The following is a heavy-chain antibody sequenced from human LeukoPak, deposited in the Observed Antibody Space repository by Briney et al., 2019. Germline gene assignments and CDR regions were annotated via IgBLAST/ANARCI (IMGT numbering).Heavy chain of an antibody. Sequence: GGSLRLSCAASGFTFSSYWMSWVCQAPGKGLEWVANIKQDGSDKYYVDSVKGRFTISRDNAKNSLYLQMNSLRAEDTAVYYCAKDIEGSGLYSYYYGMDVWGRGTTVTVSS. D-gene: IGHD6-19*01. J-gene: IGHJ6*02. CDR2: IKQDGSDK. V-gene: IGHV3-7*01. CDR3: AKDIEGSGLYSYYYGMDV. CDR1: GFTFSSYW.